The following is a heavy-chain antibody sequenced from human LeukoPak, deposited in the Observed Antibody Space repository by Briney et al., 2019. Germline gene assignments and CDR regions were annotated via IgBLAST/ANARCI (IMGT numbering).Heavy chain of an antibody. CDR2: ISGSGGST. J-gene: IGHJ4*02. CDR1: GFTFSSYA. V-gene: IGHV3-23*01. Sequence: GGSLRLSCAASGFTFSSYAMNWVRQAPGKGLEWVSAISGSGGSTYYADSVKGRFTISRDNSKNTLYLQMNSLRAEDTAVYYCAASMGVVVVAATSFDYWGQGTLVTVS. CDR3: AASMGVVVVAATSFDY. D-gene: IGHD2-15*01.